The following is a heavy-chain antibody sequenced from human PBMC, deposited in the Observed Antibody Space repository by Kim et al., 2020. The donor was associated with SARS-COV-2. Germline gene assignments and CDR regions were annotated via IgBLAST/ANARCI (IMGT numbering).Heavy chain of an antibody. CDR1: GFTFSSYS. Sequence: GGSLRLSCAASGFTFSSYSMNWVRQAPGKGLEWVSSISSSSSYIYYADSVKGRFTISRDNAKNSLYLQMNSLRAEDTAVYYCARDLTRYSGYEHYYYYGMDVWGQGTTVTVSS. V-gene: IGHV3-21*01. CDR2: ISSSSSYI. J-gene: IGHJ6*02. CDR3: ARDLTRYSGYEHYYYYGMDV. D-gene: IGHD5-12*01.